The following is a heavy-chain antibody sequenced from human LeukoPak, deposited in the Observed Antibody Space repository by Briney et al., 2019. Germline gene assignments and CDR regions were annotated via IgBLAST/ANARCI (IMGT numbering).Heavy chain of an antibody. V-gene: IGHV3-21*01. CDR3: ARDVGPHYLWFGLY. J-gene: IGHJ4*02. CDR2: ISSSSSYI. Sequence: GGSLRLSCAASGFTVSSYSMNWVRQTPGKGLEWVSSISSSSSYIYYADSVKGRFTISRDDAKNSLYLQKNSLRAEDTAVYYCARDVGPHYLWFGLYWGQGTLVTVSS. D-gene: IGHD3-10*01. CDR1: GFTVSSYS.